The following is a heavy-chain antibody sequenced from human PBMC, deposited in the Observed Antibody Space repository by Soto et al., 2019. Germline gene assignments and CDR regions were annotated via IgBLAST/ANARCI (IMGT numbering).Heavy chain of an antibody. CDR2: IIPIFGTA. V-gene: IGHV1-69*13. Sequence: ASVKVSCKASGYTFTGYYMHWVRQAPGQGLEWMGGIIPIFGTANYAQKFQGRVTITADESTSTAYMELSSLRSEDTAVYYCARVSGYSGYDEYYYYYGMDVWGQGTTVTVSS. CDR1: GYTFTGYY. J-gene: IGHJ6*02. CDR3: ARVSGYSGYDEYYYYYGMDV. D-gene: IGHD5-12*01.